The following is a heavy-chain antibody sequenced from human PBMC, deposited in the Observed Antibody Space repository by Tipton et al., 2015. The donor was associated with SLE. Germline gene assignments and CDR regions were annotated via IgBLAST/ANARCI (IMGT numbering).Heavy chain of an antibody. CDR2: IYTSGST. J-gene: IGHJ6*03. CDR3: ARHTRGDIYYYYYMDV. CDR1: GGSISSYY. V-gene: IGHV4-4*07. Sequence: TLSLTCTVSGGSISSYYWSWIRQPAGKGLEWIGRIYTSGSTSYNPSLKSRVTVSVDTSRKQFFLNLNSVTAADTAVYYCARHTRGDIYYYYYMDVWGKGTTVTVSS. D-gene: IGHD3-10*01.